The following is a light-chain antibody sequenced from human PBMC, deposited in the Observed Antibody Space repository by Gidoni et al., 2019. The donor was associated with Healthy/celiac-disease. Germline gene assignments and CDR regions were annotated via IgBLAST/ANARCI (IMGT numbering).Light chain of an antibody. CDR1: SSNIGSNT. CDR2: SNN. J-gene: IGLJ2*01. Sequence: QSVLTQPPSASGTPVQRVTISCSGSSSNIGSNTVNWYQQLPGTAPKLLIYSNNQRPSGVPDRFSGSKSGTAASLAISGLQSEDEADYYCAAWDDSLNAVVFGGGTKLTV. CDR3: AAWDDSLNAVV. V-gene: IGLV1-44*01.